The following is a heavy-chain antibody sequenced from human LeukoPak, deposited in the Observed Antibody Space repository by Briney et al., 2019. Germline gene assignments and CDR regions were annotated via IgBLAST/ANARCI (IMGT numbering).Heavy chain of an antibody. Sequence: ASVKVSCKASGYTFTSYAMHWVRQAPGQRLEWMGWINAGNGNTKYSQKFQGRVTITRDTSASTAYMELSSLRSEDTAVYYCARIRPYYYDSSGYHLDYXXXGTLVTVSS. V-gene: IGHV1-3*01. CDR2: INAGNGNT. CDR3: ARIRPYYYDSSGYHLDY. D-gene: IGHD3-22*01. CDR1: GYTFTSYA. J-gene: IGHJ4*01.